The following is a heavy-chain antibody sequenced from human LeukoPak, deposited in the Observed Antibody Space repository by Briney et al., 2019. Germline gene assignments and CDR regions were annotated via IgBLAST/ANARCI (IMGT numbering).Heavy chain of an antibody. CDR1: GGSISSYY. Sequence: PSETLSLTCTASGGSISSYYWSWIRQPPGKGLEWIGYIYYSGSTNYNPSLKSRVTISVDTSKNQFSLKLSSVTAADTAVYYCARSITMRALWAFDIWGQGTMVTVSS. V-gene: IGHV4-59*08. CDR3: ARSITMRALWAFDI. J-gene: IGHJ3*02. D-gene: IGHD3-22*01. CDR2: IYYSGST.